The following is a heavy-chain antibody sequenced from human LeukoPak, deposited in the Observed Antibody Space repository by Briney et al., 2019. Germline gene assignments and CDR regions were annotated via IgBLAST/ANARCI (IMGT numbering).Heavy chain of an antibody. CDR1: GGSISSGSYY. CDR3: ARGYCSGGSCHPLDY. Sequence: SETLSLTCTVSGGSISSGSYYWSWIRQPAGKGLEWIGRINTSGSTNYNPSLKSRVTISVDTSKNQFSLKLSSVTAADTAVYYCARGYCSGGSCHPLDYWGQGTLVTVSS. D-gene: IGHD2-15*01. CDR2: INTSGST. V-gene: IGHV4-61*02. J-gene: IGHJ4*02.